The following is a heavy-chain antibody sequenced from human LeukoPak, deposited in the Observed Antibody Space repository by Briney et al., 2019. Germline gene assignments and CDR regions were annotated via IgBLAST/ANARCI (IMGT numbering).Heavy chain of an antibody. CDR3: AKDPYGSGSYYRSGFDP. CDR1: GFTFSSYA. Sequence: GGSLRLSCAASGFTFSSYAMSWVRQAPGKGLEWVSAISGSGGSTYYADSVKGRFTISRDNSKNTLYLQMNSLRAEDTAVHYCAKDPYGSGSYYRSGFDPWGQGTLVTVSS. D-gene: IGHD3-10*01. V-gene: IGHV3-23*01. J-gene: IGHJ5*02. CDR2: ISGSGGST.